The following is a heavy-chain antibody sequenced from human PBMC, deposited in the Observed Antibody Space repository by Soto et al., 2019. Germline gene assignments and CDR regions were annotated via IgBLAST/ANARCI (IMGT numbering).Heavy chain of an antibody. Sequence: QVQLQESGPGLVKPSETLSLTCTVSGGSISSYYWTWIRQPPGKGLEWIGYVAYSGSTHYNPSLENRLSISVDTSQNQCSLNLSFVTAADTAVYYCARDKAARYSYYGMDVWGQGTTVIVSS. V-gene: IGHV4-59*01. D-gene: IGHD6-6*01. CDR3: ARDKAARYSYYGMDV. CDR1: GGSISSYY. J-gene: IGHJ6*02. CDR2: VAYSGST.